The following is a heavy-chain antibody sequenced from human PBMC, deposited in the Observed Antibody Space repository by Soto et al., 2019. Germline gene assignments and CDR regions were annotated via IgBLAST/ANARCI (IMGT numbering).Heavy chain of an antibody. J-gene: IGHJ4*02. CDR2: ISGSGGST. D-gene: IGHD2-2*01. Sequence: GGSLRLSCAASGFTFSSYAMSWVRQAPGKGLEWVSAISGSGGSTYYADSVKGRFTISRDNSKNTLYLQMNSLRAEDTAVYYCAKVGPSSSTSLWPMADLYYFDYWGQGTLVTVSS. CDR3: AKVGPSSSTSLWPMADLYYFDY. CDR1: GFTFSSYA. V-gene: IGHV3-23*01.